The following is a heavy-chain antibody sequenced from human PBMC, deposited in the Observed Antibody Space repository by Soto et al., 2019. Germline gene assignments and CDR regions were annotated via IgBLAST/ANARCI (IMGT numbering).Heavy chain of an antibody. D-gene: IGHD2-15*01. J-gene: IGHJ1*01. CDR1: GFTFRSYA. Sequence: PGGSQRLSCTASGFTFRSYAMHWVRQAPGKGLEWVAVISYDGSNKYYADSVKGRFTISRDNSKNTLYLQMNSLRAEDTAVYYCAALEDIVVVVAANVPHWGQGTLVTVSS. V-gene: IGHV3-30-3*01. CDR2: ISYDGSNK. CDR3: AALEDIVVVVAANVPH.